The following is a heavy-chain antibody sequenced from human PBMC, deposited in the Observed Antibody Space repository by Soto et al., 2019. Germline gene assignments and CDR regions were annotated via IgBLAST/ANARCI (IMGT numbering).Heavy chain of an antibody. V-gene: IGHV3-53*01. CDR3: ARVNWGWDDFDY. CDR1: GFTVSSNY. Sequence: EVQLVESGGGLIQPGGSLRLSCAASGFTVSSNYMSWVRQAPGKGLEWVSVIYSGGSTYYADSVKGRFTISRDNSKNTLDLQINSLRAEDTAVYYCARVNWGWDDFDYWGQGTLVTVSS. J-gene: IGHJ4*02. D-gene: IGHD7-27*01. CDR2: IYSGGST.